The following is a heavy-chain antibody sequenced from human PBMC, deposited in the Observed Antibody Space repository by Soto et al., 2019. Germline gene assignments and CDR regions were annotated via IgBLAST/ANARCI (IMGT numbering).Heavy chain of an antibody. CDR2: ILVGGST. CDR1: GFSCSSYD. CDR3: ATETATGGGAFEI. J-gene: IGHJ3*02. D-gene: IGHD2-8*02. Sequence: GGSLRLSCAVSGFSCSSYDMSCVRQAPRKGLEWVSTILVGGSTHYEDSVKGRLTISRDTSKNTVYLQMNSLTAGDTAVYYCATETATGGGAFEIYGQGTMVTVSS. V-gene: IGHV3-23*01.